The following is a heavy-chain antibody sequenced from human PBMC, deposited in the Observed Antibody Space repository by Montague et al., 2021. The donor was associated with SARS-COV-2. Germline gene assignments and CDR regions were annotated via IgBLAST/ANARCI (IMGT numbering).Heavy chain of an antibody. V-gene: IGHV4-59*01. D-gene: IGHD5-12*01. CDR3: ARLQGGRRLMDY. Sequence: SETLSLTCTVSGGSINNYYWGWIRQPPGKALEYIAYISEIGSTHRNPALKSRVTISVDPSRNQFYLDVNSVTAADTAVYYRARLQGGRRLMDYWGQGTLVTVPS. CDR2: ISEIGST. J-gene: IGHJ4*02. CDR1: GGSINNYY.